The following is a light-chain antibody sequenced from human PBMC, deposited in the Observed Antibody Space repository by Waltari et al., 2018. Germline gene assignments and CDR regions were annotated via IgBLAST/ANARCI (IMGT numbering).Light chain of an antibody. CDR3: SSYTTKNTII. CDR1: SSDVGAFEY. CDR2: DVT. Sequence: QSALTQPASVSGSPGQSITISCVGSSSDVGAFEYVSWYQQHPGRPPRLITYDVTKRPSGISNRFSGSKSGNWASLSISGLQTEDEADYYCSSYTTKNTIIFGGGTKVTVL. V-gene: IGLV2-14*03. J-gene: IGLJ2*01.